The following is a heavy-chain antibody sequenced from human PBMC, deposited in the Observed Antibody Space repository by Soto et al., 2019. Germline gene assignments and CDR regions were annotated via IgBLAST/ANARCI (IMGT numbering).Heavy chain of an antibody. CDR2: ISSSSSTI. J-gene: IGHJ5*02. V-gene: IGHV3-48*02. D-gene: IGHD6-19*01. CDR3: AREAGTWHLPLNWFDP. Sequence: PGGSLRLSCAASRFTFSSYSMNWVRQAPGKGLEWVSYISSSSSTIYYADSVKGRFTISRDNAKNSLYLQMNSLRDEDTAVYYCAREAGTWHLPLNWFDPWGQGTLVTVSS. CDR1: RFTFSSYS.